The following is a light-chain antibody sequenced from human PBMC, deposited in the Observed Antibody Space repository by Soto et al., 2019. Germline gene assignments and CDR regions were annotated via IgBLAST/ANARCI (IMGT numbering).Light chain of an antibody. CDR2: DVS. Sequence: EIVMTQSPSTLSVSPGERATLSCRASQSVGNYLGWYQQKPGQAPRLLIYDVSNRATGIPARFSGSGSGTDFTLTISSLEPEDFAVYYCQHRNNWPITFGQGTRLEIK. J-gene: IGKJ5*01. CDR1: QSVGNY. CDR3: QHRNNWPIT. V-gene: IGKV3-11*01.